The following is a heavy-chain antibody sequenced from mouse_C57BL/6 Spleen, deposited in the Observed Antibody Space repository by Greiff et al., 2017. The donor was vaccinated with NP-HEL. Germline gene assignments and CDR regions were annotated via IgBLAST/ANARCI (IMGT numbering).Heavy chain of an antibody. J-gene: IGHJ2*01. CDR3: GRGGGNFHFDY. D-gene: IGHD2-1*01. V-gene: IGHV1-53*01. CDR1: GYTFTSYW. CDR2: INPSNGGT. Sequence: QVQLQQPGTELVKPGASVKLSCKASGYTFTSYWMHWVKQRPGQGLEWIGNINPSNGGTNYNEKFKSKATLTVDKSYSTAYMQLSSLTSEDSAVDYGGRGGGNFHFDYWGQGTTLTVSS.